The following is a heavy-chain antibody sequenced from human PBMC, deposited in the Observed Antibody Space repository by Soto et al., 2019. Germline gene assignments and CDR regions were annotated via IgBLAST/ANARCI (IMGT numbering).Heavy chain of an antibody. D-gene: IGHD2-8*01. CDR2: FSYSGST. V-gene: IGHV4-31*03. Sequence: QVQLQESGPGLLKPSQTMSLTCTVSCGSISSDGHYWNSVRQHQGKGLEWIAYFSYSGSTFYNPSLKSRVPISIETSKNQYPLTLSSVNAADTAVYYCAKFVRDEFYVW. CDR3: AKFVRDEFYV. CDR1: CGSISSDGHY. J-gene: IGHJ3*01.